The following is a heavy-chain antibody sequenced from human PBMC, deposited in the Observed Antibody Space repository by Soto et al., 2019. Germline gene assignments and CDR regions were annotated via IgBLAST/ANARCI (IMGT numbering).Heavy chain of an antibody. Sequence: GSLRLTCAASGFTVSSNYMSWVRQAPGKGLEWVSIIHSGGSTYYADFVKGRFTISRDNSKNTLYLQMYSLRAEDTAVYYCARDSVAGGYYYYYGMDVWGQGTTVTVSS. V-gene: IGHV3-53*01. CDR1: GFTVSSNY. CDR3: ARDSVAGGYYYYYGMDV. D-gene: IGHD3-16*01. CDR2: IHSGGST. J-gene: IGHJ6*02.